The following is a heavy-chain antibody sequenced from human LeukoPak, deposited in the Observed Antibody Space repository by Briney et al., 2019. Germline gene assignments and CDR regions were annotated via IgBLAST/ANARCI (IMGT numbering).Heavy chain of an antibody. CDR3: ARGSAMVLRRGRRPYYFDY. CDR1: GFTFNTYS. J-gene: IGHJ4*02. D-gene: IGHD5-18*01. Sequence: GGSLRHSCAASGFTFNTYSMNWVRQAPGKGLEWVSSISSSDTYIHYADSVKGRFTLSRDNVKNSLYLQMNSLRAEDTAVYYCARGSAMVLRRGRRPYYFDYWGQGTLVTVSS. CDR2: ISSSDTYI. V-gene: IGHV3-21*01.